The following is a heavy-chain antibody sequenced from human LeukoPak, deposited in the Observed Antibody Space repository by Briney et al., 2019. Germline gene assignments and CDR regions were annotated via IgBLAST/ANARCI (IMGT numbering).Heavy chain of an antibody. J-gene: IGHJ5*02. D-gene: IGHD3-10*01. CDR1: GYTLTELS. CDR2: FDPEDGET. V-gene: IGHV1-24*01. Sequence: ASVKVSCKVSGYTLTELSMHWVRQAPGKGLEWMGGFDPEDGETIYARKFQGRVTMTEDTSTDTAYMELSSLRSEDTAVYYCVRDGEGVAISVNYWFDPWGQGTLVTVSS. CDR3: VRDGEGVAISVNYWFDP.